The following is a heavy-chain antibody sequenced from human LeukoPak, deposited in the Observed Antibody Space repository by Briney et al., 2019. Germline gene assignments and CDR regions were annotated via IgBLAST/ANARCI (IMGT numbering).Heavy chain of an antibody. Sequence: GGSLRLSCAASGFTFSSYSMNWVRQAPGKGLEWVSYISSSSRTIYYADSVKGRSTISRDNAKNSLYLQMNSLRDEDTAVYYCARDLPPGSSGWYLGYWGQGTLVTVSS. CDR1: GFTFSSYS. CDR3: ARDLPPGSSGWYLGY. CDR2: ISSSSRTI. J-gene: IGHJ4*02. D-gene: IGHD6-19*01. V-gene: IGHV3-48*02.